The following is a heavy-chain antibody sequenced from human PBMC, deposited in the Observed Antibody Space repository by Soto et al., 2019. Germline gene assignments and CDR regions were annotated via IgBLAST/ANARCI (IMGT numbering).Heavy chain of an antibody. D-gene: IGHD1-1*01. Sequence: EVQLVESGGGLVQPGGSLRLSCAASGFTVSNYYISWVRQAPGKGLECVSIIYPGGTIYNADSVKGRFSISRDTSKNTLHLQMDSLRAEDTAVYYCARVRNLWFEDWGQGAVVTVSS. CDR1: GFTVSNYY. CDR3: ARVRNLWFED. J-gene: IGHJ4*02. V-gene: IGHV3-66*01. CDR2: IYPGGTI.